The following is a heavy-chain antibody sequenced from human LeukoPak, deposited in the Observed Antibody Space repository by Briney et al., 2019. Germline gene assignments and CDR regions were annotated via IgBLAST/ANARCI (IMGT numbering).Heavy chain of an antibody. CDR2: IKQDGSEI. D-gene: IGHD6-13*01. J-gene: IGHJ6*02. V-gene: IGHV3-7*03. CDR1: GLTLSNYW. Sequence: GGSLRLSCAVSGLTLSNYWMNWVRQAPGKGLELVANIKQDGSEIYYVDSVKGRFTISRDNAKNSLYLQMNSLRAEDTAVYYCARDRSRAPPYQYSSSWYVYGMDVWGQGTTVTVSS. CDR3: ARDRSRAPPYQYSSSWYVYGMDV.